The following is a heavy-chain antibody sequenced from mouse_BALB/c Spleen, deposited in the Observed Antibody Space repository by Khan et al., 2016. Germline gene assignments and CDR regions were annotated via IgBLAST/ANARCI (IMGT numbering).Heavy chain of an antibody. Sequence: QVQLKESGPGLVAPSQSLSITCTVSGFSLTGYGVNWVRQPPGKGLEWLGKIWGDGRTDYNSALKSRVSISQNNSKSQVFLKMNSLQTDDTANYYCSSDYDGFAYWGQGTLVMVSA. D-gene: IGHD2-12*01. J-gene: IGHJ3*01. CDR3: SSDYDGFAY. CDR2: IWGDGRT. V-gene: IGHV2-6-7*01. CDR1: GFSLTGYG.